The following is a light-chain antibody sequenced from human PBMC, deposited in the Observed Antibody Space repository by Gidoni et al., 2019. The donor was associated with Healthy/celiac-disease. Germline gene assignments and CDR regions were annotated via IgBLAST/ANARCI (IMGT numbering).Light chain of an antibody. CDR2: RAS. CDR3: QQYYSAPLT. Sequence: DIVMPHSPDTLPVSLGERATINRKSSQSVLYSYNNKNFLAWYQQKAGQPPKLLIYRASTRESGVPDRFSGSGSGTDFTLTISSLQAEDVAVYYCQQYYSAPLTFGGGTKVEIK. V-gene: IGKV4-1*01. J-gene: IGKJ4*01. CDR1: QSVLYSYNNKNF.